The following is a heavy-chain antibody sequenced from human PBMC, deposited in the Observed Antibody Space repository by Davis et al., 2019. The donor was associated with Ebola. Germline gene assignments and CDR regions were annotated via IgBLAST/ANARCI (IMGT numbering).Heavy chain of an antibody. CDR3: ARDSWGFGIGETAG. CDR1: GYIFTSYA. V-gene: IGHV1-3*01. CDR2: INAGNGDT. D-gene: IGHD1-26*01. Sequence: ASVKVSCKASGYIFTSYAIHWVRQAPGQRLEWMGWINAGNGDTKYSQKFQGRVTITADKSTSTAYMELSSLRSEDTAVYYCARDSWGFGIGETAGWGQGTLVTVSS. J-gene: IGHJ4*02.